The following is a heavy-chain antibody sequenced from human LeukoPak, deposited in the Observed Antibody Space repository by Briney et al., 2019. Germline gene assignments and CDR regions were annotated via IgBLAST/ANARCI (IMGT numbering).Heavy chain of an antibody. J-gene: IGHJ4*02. D-gene: IGHD3-9*01. CDR1: GFAFNTYA. CDR2: ISTTATTI. Sequence: GGSLRLSCAASGFAFNTYAMNWVRQAPGKGLEWISYISTTATTIYYADSVKGRFTISRDNSKNTLYLQMNSLRAEDTAVYYCAKEDTYYDILTGYSAPSYFDYWGQGTLVTVSS. CDR3: AKEDTYYDILTGYSAPSYFDY. V-gene: IGHV3-48*03.